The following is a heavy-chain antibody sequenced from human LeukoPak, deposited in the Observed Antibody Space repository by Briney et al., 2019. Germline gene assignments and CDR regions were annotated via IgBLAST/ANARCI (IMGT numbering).Heavy chain of an antibody. D-gene: IGHD2-21*02. CDR1: GFNFDDYG. Sequence: GGSLRLSCAASGFNFDDYGMSWVRQAPGKGLEWVSGINWNGSGAGYADSVKGRFTISRDNAKNSLYLQMNSLRAEDTAVYYCAKGRIVVVTAPLDYWGQGTLVTVSS. CDR3: AKGRIVVVTAPLDY. J-gene: IGHJ4*02. V-gene: IGHV3-20*04. CDR2: INWNGSGA.